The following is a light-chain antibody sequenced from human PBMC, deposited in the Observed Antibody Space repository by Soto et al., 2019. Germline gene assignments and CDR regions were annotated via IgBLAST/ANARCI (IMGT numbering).Light chain of an antibody. Sequence: EIVMTQSPATLSVSPGERATLSCRASQSVSSNLAWYQQKPGQAPRLLMYAASTRATGIPDRFSGSGSGTEFTLTICSLQSEDFAVYYCQQHNNWPPWTFGQGTKVEIK. CDR1: QSVSSN. V-gene: IGKV3-15*01. CDR2: AAS. CDR3: QQHNNWPPWT. J-gene: IGKJ1*01.